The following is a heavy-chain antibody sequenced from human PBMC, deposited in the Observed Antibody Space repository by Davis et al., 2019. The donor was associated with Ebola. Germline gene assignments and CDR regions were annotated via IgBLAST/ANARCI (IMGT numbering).Heavy chain of an antibody. D-gene: IGHD6-19*01. J-gene: IGHJ4*02. CDR2: ISGSGGST. CDR3: ASREYSSGWYEFDY. Sequence: ETLSLTCAVYGGSFSGYYWSWIRQPPGKGLEWVSAISGSGGSTYYADSVKGRFTISRDNSKNTLYLQMNSLTAEDTAVYYCASREYSSGWYEFDYWGQGTLVTVSS. CDR1: GGSFSGYY. V-gene: IGHV3-23*01.